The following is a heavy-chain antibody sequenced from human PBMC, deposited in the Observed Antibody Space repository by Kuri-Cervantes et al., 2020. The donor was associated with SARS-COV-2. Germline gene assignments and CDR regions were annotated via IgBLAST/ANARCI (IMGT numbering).Heavy chain of an antibody. V-gene: IGHV1-18*04. J-gene: IGHJ4*02. CDR1: GYTFTSYG. D-gene: IGHD3-22*01. Sequence: ASVKVSCKASGYTFTSYGISWVRQAPGQGLEWMGWISAYNGNTNYAQKFQGRVTITADKSTSTAYMELSSLRSEDTAVYYCARDYYYDSSGHYYRFDYWGQGTLVTVSS. CDR2: ISAYNGNT. CDR3: ARDYYYDSSGHYYRFDY.